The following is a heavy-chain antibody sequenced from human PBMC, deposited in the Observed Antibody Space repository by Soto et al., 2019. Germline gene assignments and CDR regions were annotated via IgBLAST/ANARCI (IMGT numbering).Heavy chain of an antibody. V-gene: IGHV3-21*04. J-gene: IGHJ4*02. CDR3: AKGTVGSTLQPYYFDF. CDR1: GFTFTRYS. D-gene: IGHD6-13*01. CDR2: ISSTTNYI. Sequence: NPGGSLRLSCAASGFTFTRYSMNWVRQAPGKGLEWVSSISSTTNYIYYGDSMKGRFTISRDTLCLQMNNLRAEDTAVYYCAKGTVGSTLQPYYFDFWGQGTLVTVSS.